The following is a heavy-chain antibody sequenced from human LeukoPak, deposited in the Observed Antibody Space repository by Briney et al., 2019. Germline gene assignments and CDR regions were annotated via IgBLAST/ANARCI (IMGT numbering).Heavy chain of an antibody. D-gene: IGHD2-21*01. Sequence: ASVKVSCKASGYTFTNYDVNWVRQATGQGLEWMGWMNPNSGYTGHAQKFQGRVTMTRNTSISTAYMELSSLRSDDTAVYYCARDVGGGDSPWFDPWGQGTLVTVSS. CDR1: GYTFTNYD. CDR2: MNPNSGYT. J-gene: IGHJ5*02. CDR3: ARDVGGGDSPWFDP. V-gene: IGHV1-8*01.